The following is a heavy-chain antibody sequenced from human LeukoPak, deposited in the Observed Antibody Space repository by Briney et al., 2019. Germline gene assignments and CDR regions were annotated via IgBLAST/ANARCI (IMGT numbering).Heavy chain of an antibody. CDR1: GGSISSYY. D-gene: IGHD2-21*02. Sequence: PSETLSLTCTVSGGSISSYYWSWIRQPPGKGLEWIGYMHFSGSIDYNPSLKSRVTISVDTSKNQFSLKLSSVTAADTAVYYCARATYCGGDCYGGFYYYYMDVWGKGTTVTVSS. CDR3: ARATYCGGDCYGGFYYYYMDV. V-gene: IGHV4-59*01. CDR2: MHFSGSI. J-gene: IGHJ6*03.